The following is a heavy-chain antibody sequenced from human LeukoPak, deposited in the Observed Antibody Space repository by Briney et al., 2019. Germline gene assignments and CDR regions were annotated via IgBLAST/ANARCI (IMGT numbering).Heavy chain of an antibody. CDR2: ISPGDSDT. J-gene: IGHJ2*01. CDR3: ARLIVVVTSRMYFDL. CDR1: GYSFTSQW. V-gene: IGHV5-51*01. Sequence: GESLKTSCKGSGYSFTSQWIGWVRQMPGKGLEWMGIISPGDSDTRYSPSFQGQVTISADKSISTAYQQWSSLKASDTAMYYCARLIVVVTSRMYFDLWGRGTLVTVSS. D-gene: IGHD2-21*02.